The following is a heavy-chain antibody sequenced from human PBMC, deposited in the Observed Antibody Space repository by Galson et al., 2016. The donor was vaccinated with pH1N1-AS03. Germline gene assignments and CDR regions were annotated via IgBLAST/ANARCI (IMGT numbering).Heavy chain of an antibody. CDR2: IKQDGSEK. CDR1: GFTFKRSW. J-gene: IGHJ4*02. Sequence: SLRLSCAASGFTFKRSWMNWVRQAPGKGLEWVANIKQDGSEKYYVDSVKGRFTISRDTDKNSLYLAMNSRRAEDTAVYYCFEINNGGGQGTLVTVSS. D-gene: IGHD2-8*01. CDR3: FEINNG. V-gene: IGHV3-7*01.